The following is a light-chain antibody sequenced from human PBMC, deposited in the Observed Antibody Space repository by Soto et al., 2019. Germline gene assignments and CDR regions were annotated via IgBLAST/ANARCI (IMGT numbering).Light chain of an antibody. CDR3: QQYDTYWT. CDR1: QSILSW. CDR2: DAS. V-gene: IGKV1-5*01. J-gene: IGKJ1*01. Sequence: DIQMPQSPSTLSASIGDRVTITCRASQSILSWLARYQHKPGKAPKLLIYDASSLESGVPSRFSGSRSGTEFTLTISSLQPDDIATYYCQQYDTYWTFGQGTKVDIK.